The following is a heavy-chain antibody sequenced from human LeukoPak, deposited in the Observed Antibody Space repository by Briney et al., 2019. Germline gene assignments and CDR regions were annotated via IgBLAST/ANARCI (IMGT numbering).Heavy chain of an antibody. D-gene: IGHD3-22*01. CDR3: ARRFSSWSDGNGYYYGHDAFDV. CDR1: GDSISSSY. Sequence: SETLSLTCSVSGDSISSSYWSWIRQPPGKGLEWIGNIYNSANTNYNPSLQSRVTMSVDTSKSQFSLQLTSVSAADTAVYYCARRFSSWSDGNGYYYGHDAFDVWGQGTLVTVSS. CDR2: IYNSANT. V-gene: IGHV4-59*08. J-gene: IGHJ3*01.